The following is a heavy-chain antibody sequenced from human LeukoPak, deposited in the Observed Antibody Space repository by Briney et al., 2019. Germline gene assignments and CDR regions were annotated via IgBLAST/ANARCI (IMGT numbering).Heavy chain of an antibody. CDR2: ISGSGGST. CDR3: AKVRVRSGSYYYYYGMDV. J-gene: IGHJ6*02. D-gene: IGHD1-26*01. Sequence: GGSLRLSCAASGFTFSSYAMSWVRQAPGKGLEWVPAISGSGGSTYYADSVKGRFTISRDNSKNTLYLQMNSLRAEDTAVYYCAKVRVRSGSYYYYYGMDVWGQGTTVTVSS. CDR1: GFTFSSYA. V-gene: IGHV3-23*01.